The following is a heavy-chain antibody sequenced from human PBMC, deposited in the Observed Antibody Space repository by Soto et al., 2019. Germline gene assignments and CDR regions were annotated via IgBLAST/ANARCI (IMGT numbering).Heavy chain of an antibody. J-gene: IGHJ3*02. D-gene: IGHD4-17*01. CDR3: ARGSYGDDAFDI. Sequence: GGSLRLSCAASGFTFSSYSINWVRQAPGKGLEWVSSISSSSYIYYADSVKGRFTISRDNAKNSLYLQMNSLRAEDTAVYYCARGSYGDDAFDIRGQGTMVTVSS. CDR1: GFTFSSYS. CDR2: ISSSSYI. V-gene: IGHV3-21*01.